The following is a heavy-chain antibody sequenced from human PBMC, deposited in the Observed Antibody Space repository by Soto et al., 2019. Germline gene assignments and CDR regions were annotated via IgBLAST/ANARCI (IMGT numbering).Heavy chain of an antibody. D-gene: IGHD2-2*01. CDR2: ISSYNGNT. CDR1: GYTFTTYG. CDR3: ARGPRYCSSSICFAGVTWFDP. Sequence: GASVKVSCKASGYTFTTYGISWVRQAPGQGLGWMGWISSYNGNTNYAQRVQGRVTMTTDTSTSTTYMELRSLRSDDTAVYYCARGPRYCSSSICFAGVTWFDPWGQGTLVTVYS. J-gene: IGHJ5*02. V-gene: IGHV1-18*04.